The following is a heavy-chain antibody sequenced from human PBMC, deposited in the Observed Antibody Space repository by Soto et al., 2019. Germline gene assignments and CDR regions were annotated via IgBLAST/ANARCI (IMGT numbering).Heavy chain of an antibody. CDR3: ARAGRNTYYDILTGYYHNWFDP. D-gene: IGHD3-9*01. J-gene: IGHJ5*02. CDR1: GYTFTSYA. Sequence: QVQLVQSGAEVKKPGASVKVSCKASGYTFTSYAMHWVRQAPGQRLEWMGWINAGNGNTKYSQKFQGRVTITRDTSATTANMKLSSLRSEDTAVYYCARAGRNTYYDILTGYYHNWFDPWGQGTLVTVSS. CDR2: INAGNGNT. V-gene: IGHV1-3*01.